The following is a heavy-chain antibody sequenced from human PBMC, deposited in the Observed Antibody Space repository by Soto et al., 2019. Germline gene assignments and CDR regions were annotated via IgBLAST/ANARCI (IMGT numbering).Heavy chain of an antibody. J-gene: IGHJ4*02. CDR1: GGSISSCNYY. CDR2: IYHSGST. Sequence: PSETLSLTCTVSGGSISSCNYYWGRIRQPPGKGLECGGTIYHSGSTNYNPSLKSRVTISVDTSKNQFSLKLSSVIAADTAVYYCARGGPEAPDCSSTSCPPLYYFDYWGQGTLVTVSS. V-gene: IGHV4-39*07. D-gene: IGHD2-2*01. CDR3: ARGGPEAPDCSSTSCPPLYYFDY.